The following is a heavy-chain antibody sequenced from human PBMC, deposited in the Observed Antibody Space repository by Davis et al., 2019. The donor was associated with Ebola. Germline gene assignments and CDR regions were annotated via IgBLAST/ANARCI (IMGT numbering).Heavy chain of an antibody. CDR3: ARGDSSGYYYYYYYGMDV. J-gene: IGHJ6*02. CDR1: GFTFDDYA. V-gene: IGHV3-33*08. Sequence: GGSLRLSCAASGFTFDDYAMHWVRQAPGKGLEWVAVIWYDGSNKYYADSVKGRFTISRDNSKNTLYLQMNSLRAEDTAVYYCARGDSSGYYYYYYYGMDVWGQGTTVTVSS. CDR2: IWYDGSNK. D-gene: IGHD3-22*01.